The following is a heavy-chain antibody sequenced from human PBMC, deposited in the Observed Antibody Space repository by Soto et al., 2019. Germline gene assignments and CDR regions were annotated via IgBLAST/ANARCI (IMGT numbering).Heavy chain of an antibody. D-gene: IGHD3-16*01. CDR1: GFTFSSYG. CDR3: AQSIWGLWYFDL. V-gene: IGHV3-30*03. CDR2: ISYDGSNK. Sequence: PGGSLRLSCAASGFTFSSYGMHWVRQAPGKGLEWVAVISYDGSNKYYADSVKGRFTISRDNSKNTLYLQMNSLRAEDTAVYYCAQSIWGLWYFDLWGRGTLVTVSS. J-gene: IGHJ2*01.